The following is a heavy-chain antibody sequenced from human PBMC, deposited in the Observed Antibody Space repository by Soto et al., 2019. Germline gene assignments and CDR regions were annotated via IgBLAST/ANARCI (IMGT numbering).Heavy chain of an antibody. D-gene: IGHD2-2*02. CDR3: ARGHEVGYCSSTSCYRGGYYYYRMDV. J-gene: IGHJ6*02. Sequence: ASVKVSCKASGYTFTGYYMHWVRQAPGQGLEWMGWINPNSGGTNYAQKFQGRVTMTRDTSISTAYMELSRLRSDDTAVYYCARGHEVGYCSSTSCYRGGYYYYRMDVWGQGTTVTVSS. CDR1: GYTFTGYY. V-gene: IGHV1-2*02. CDR2: INPNSGGT.